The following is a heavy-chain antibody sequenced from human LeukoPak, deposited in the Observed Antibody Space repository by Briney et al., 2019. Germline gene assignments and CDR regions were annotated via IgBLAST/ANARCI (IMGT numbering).Heavy chain of an antibody. D-gene: IGHD6-19*01. CDR1: GFPFSVYE. Sequence: GGSLRLSCVVSGFPFSVYEMNWVRQAPGKGLEWVSNIASSGTIKYYADSVKGRFSISRDNAKSSLYLQMNSLRVEDTAVCYCALLAVASDFDYWGQGALVTVSS. CDR3: ALLAVASDFDY. J-gene: IGHJ4*02. CDR2: IASSGTIK. V-gene: IGHV3-48*03.